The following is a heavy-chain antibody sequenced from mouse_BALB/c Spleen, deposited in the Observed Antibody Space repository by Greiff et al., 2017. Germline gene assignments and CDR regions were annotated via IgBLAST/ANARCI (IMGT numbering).Heavy chain of an antibody. CDR3: ARRGYDEGFAY. Sequence: VQLQQPGAELVKPGTSVKLSCKASGYNFTSYWINWVKLRPGQGLEWIGDIYPGSGSTNYNEKFKSKATLTVDTSSSTAYMQLSSLASEDSALYYCARRGYDEGFAYWGQGTLVTVSA. V-gene: IGHV1-55*01. D-gene: IGHD2-14*01. CDR2: IYPGSGST. J-gene: IGHJ3*01. CDR1: GYNFTSYW.